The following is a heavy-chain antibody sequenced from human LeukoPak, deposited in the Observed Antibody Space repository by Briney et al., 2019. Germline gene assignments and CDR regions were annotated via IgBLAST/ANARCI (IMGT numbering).Heavy chain of an antibody. CDR3: ARGYYYDSSGYQDNALNS. CDR2: ISAYNGNT. V-gene: IGHV1-18*01. J-gene: IGHJ3*02. CDR1: GYTFTSYG. D-gene: IGHD3-22*01. Sequence: GASVKVTCKASGYTFTSYGISGVRQAPGQGLEWMGWISAYNGNTNYAQKLQGRVTMTTDTSTSTAYMELRSLRSDDTDVYYCARGYYYDSSGYQDNALNSWGEGTMVTVSS.